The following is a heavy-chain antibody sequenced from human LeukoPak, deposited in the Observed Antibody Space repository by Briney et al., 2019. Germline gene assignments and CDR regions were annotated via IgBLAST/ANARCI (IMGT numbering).Heavy chain of an antibody. CDR3: ARGNGGYSSGWYGPIDAFDI. CDR2: INHSGST. D-gene: IGHD6-19*01. CDR1: GGSFSGYY. J-gene: IGHJ3*02. V-gene: IGHV4-34*01. Sequence: ASETLSLTCAVYGGSFSGYYWSWIRQPPGKGLEWIGEINHSGSTSYNPSLKSRVTISVDTSKNQFSLKLSSVTAADTAVYYCARGNGGYSSGWYGPIDAFDIWGQGTMVTVSS.